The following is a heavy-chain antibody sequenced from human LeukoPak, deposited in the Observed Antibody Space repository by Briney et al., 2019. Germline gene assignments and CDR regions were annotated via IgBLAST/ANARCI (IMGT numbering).Heavy chain of an antibody. D-gene: IGHD6-13*01. CDR1: GGSISSGGYS. CDR2: IYHSGST. J-gene: IGHJ3*02. CDR3: ARPRGYSSSWYRSAFDI. V-gene: IGHV4-30-2*01. Sequence: SETLSLTCAVSGGSISSGGYSWSWIRQPPGKGLEWIGYIYHSGSTYYNPSLKSRVTISVDRSKNQFSLKLSSVTAADTAVYYCARPRGYSSSWYRSAFDIWGQGTMVTVSS.